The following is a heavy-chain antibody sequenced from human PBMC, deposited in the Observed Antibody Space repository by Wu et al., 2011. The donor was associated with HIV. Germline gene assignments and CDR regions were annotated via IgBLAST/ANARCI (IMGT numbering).Heavy chain of an antibody. CDR3: ARVMVRGVVIRAWFDP. Sequence: QVQLLQSGAEVKRPGSSVKVSCKASGGTFSTYAISWIRQAPGQGLEWMGWIMPFFNSPTYAQNFQGRVTITADKSTSTAYLELSSLRSEDTAVYYCARVMVRGVVIRAWFDPWGQGTLVTVSS. D-gene: IGHD3-10*01. CDR1: GGTFSTYA. V-gene: IGHV1-69*14. CDR2: IMPFFNSP. J-gene: IGHJ5*02.